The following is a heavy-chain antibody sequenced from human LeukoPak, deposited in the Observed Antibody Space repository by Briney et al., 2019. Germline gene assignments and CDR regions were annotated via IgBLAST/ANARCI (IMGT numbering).Heavy chain of an antibody. CDR2: ISGSGGST. V-gene: IGHV3-23*01. CDR1: GSTFSSYA. Sequence: GGSLRLSCAASGSTFSSYAMSWVRQAPGKGLKWVSAISGSGGSTYYADSVKGRFTISRDNSKNTLYMQMNSLRAEDTAVYYCAKQGVCSGGSCYYLFDYWGQGTLVTVSS. CDR3: AKQGVCSGGSCYYLFDY. J-gene: IGHJ4*02. D-gene: IGHD2-15*01.